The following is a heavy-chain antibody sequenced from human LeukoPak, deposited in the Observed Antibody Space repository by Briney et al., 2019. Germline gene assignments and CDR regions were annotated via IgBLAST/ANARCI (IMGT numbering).Heavy chain of an antibody. J-gene: IGHJ4*02. CDR3: AKAPVTTCRGAFCYPFDY. V-gene: IGHV3-23*01. CDR2: FSGSGGST. Sequence: GGSLRLSCAASGFTFSSYAMSWVRQAPGKGLECISGFSGSGGSTYYADSVKGRFTISRDNSKNTLYLQMNSLRAEDTAVYYCAKAPVTTCRGAFCYPFDYWGLGTLVTVSS. CDR1: GFTFSSYA. D-gene: IGHD2-15*01.